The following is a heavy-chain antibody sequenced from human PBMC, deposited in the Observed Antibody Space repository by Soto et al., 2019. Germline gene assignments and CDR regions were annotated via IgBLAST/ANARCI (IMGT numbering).Heavy chain of an antibody. V-gene: IGHV4-34*01. D-gene: IGHD1-7*01. CDR3: ARDGTGTNPGYYYYMDV. CDR2: INHSGST. CDR1: GGSFSGYY. J-gene: IGHJ6*03. Sequence: SETLSLTCAVYGGSFSGYYWSWIRQPPGKGLEWIGEINHSGSTNYNPSLKSRVTISVDTSKNQFSLKLSSVTAADTAVYYCARDGTGTNPGYYYYMDVWGKGTTVTVSS.